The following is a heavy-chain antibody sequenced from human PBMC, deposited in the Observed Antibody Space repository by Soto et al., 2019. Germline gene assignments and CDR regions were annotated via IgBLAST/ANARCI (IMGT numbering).Heavy chain of an antibody. Sequence: QVQAVESGGGVVQPGRSLSLSCVVSGFTFSSYAMHWVRQAPGKGLEWVAVISYDGSNKYYEDSVKGRFNISRDNSKNTLYLQMNSLRSEDTAVYYGAKTARYSGSYLDYWGQGTLVTVSS. J-gene: IGHJ4*02. CDR3: AKTARYSGSYLDY. CDR1: GFTFSSYA. D-gene: IGHD1-26*01. CDR2: ISYDGSNK. V-gene: IGHV3-30*18.